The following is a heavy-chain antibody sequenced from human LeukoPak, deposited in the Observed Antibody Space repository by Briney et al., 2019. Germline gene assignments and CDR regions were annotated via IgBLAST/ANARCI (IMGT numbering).Heavy chain of an antibody. CDR3: ASGTGTNFDY. J-gene: IGHJ4*02. Sequence: QSGGSLRLSCAASGFTFSSYAMHWVRQAPGKGLEWVAVISYDGSNKYYADSVKGRFTISRDNSKNTLYLQMNSLRAEDTAVYYCASGTGTNFDYWGQGTLVTASS. CDR1: GFTFSSYA. D-gene: IGHD1-1*01. V-gene: IGHV3-30-3*01. CDR2: ISYDGSNK.